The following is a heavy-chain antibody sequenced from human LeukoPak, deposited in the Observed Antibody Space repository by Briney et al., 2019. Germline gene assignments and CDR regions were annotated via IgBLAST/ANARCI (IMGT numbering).Heavy chain of an antibody. CDR3: ARDAEGGTYRY. V-gene: IGHV3-7*04. D-gene: IGHD1-26*01. Sequence: GGSLRLSCVASGFTFSASWMSWVRQAPGKGLEWVANIKEDGSAKYYVDSVTGRFTISRDNAKNSLFLQMNSLRAEDTAVYYCARDAEGGTYRYWGQGTLVTVSS. CDR1: GFTFSASW. J-gene: IGHJ4*02. CDR2: IKEDGSAK.